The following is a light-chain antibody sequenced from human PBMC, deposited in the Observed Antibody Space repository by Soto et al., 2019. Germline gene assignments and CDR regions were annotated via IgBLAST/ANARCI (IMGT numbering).Light chain of an antibody. CDR2: TTN. Sequence: QAVVTQEPSLTVSPGGTVTLTCASSTGAVTSGNYPSWFQRKPGQAPRTLIYTTNDKHSWTPARFSGSLLGGRATITLSGAQPEDEADYYCLLYYGGAHLVFGGGTKLTVL. CDR3: LLYYGGAHLV. V-gene: IGLV7-43*01. J-gene: IGLJ3*02. CDR1: TGAVTSGNY.